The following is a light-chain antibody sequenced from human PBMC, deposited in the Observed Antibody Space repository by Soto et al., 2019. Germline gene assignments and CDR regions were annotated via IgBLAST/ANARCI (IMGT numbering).Light chain of an antibody. CDR2: AAG. J-gene: IGKJ2*01. CDR3: QQSYSTPYT. V-gene: IGKV1-39*01. CDR1: QSISSY. Sequence: DIQMTQSPSSLSASVGDRVTITCRASQSISSYLNWYQQKPGKAPKLLIYAAGNLQSGVPSRFRGSGSVTDFTLTISSLQPEDFATYYCQQSYSTPYTFGQGTKLDIK.